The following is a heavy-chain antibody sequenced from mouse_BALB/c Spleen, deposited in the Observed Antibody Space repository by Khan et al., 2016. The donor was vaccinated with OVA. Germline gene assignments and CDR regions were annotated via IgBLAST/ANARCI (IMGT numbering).Heavy chain of an antibody. Sequence: QVQLKESGPGLVVPSQSLSITCTVSGFSLTNYGVSWVRQPPGKGLEWLGVIWGDGSTNYHSALISRLSINKDNSKSQVYLKRNSLQTEDTSTYDCAIIYYGYDWFAYWGQGTLVTVSA. CDR3: AIIYYGYDWFAY. D-gene: IGHD2-2*01. CDR2: IWGDGST. J-gene: IGHJ3*01. CDR1: GFSLTNYG. V-gene: IGHV2-3*01.